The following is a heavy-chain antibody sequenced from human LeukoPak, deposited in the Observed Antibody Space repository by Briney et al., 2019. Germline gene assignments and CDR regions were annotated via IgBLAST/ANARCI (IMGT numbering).Heavy chain of an antibody. V-gene: IGHV4-34*01. CDR2: INHSGST. CDR1: GGSFSGYY. D-gene: IGHD3-10*01. J-gene: IGHJ4*02. CDR3: ARRGYYLQYRYFDY. Sequence: SETLSLTCAVYGGSFSGYYWSWIRQPPGKGLEWIGEINHSGSTNYNPPLKSRVTISVDTSKNQFSLKLSSVTAADTAVYYCARRGYYLQYRYFDYWGQGTLVTVSS.